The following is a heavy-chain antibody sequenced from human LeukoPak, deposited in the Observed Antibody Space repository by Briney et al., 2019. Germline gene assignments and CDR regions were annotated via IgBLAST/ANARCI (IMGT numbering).Heavy chain of an antibody. CDR3: ARGSWFVVVPAAIGFDY. D-gene: IGHD2-2*02. Sequence: PSETLSLTCAVYGGSFSGYYWSWIRQPPGKGLEWIGETNHSGSTNYNPSLKSRVTISVDTSKNQFSLKLSSATAADTAVYYCARGSWFVVVPAAIGFDYWGQGTLVTVSS. CDR1: GGSFSGYY. V-gene: IGHV4-34*01. CDR2: TNHSGST. J-gene: IGHJ4*02.